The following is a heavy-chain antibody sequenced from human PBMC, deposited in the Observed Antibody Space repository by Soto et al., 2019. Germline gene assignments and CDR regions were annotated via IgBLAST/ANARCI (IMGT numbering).Heavy chain of an antibody. CDR3: ARVGYCSDTRCYYGQDYYFFYGMDV. Sequence: QGHLVQSGAEVKRPGASVKVSCKASGYTFTGYYMHWVRQVPGQGLEWMGWINPNSGDKDYAQKFQGRGTLTRDKSISTAYMELSSLKSDDTAVYYCARVGYCSDTRCYYGQDYYFFYGMDVWGQGTTVTVS. CDR2: INPNSGDK. V-gene: IGHV1-2*02. CDR1: GYTFTGYY. D-gene: IGHD2-2*01. J-gene: IGHJ6*02.